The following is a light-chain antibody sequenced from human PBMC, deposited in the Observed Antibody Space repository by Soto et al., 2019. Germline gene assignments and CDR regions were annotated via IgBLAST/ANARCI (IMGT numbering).Light chain of an antibody. V-gene: IGKV3-20*01. Sequence: EIVLTQSPGTLSLSPGERATLSCRASQSVSSSYLGWYQQKPGQAPRLLIWGTSNRAGGIPDRFSGSGSGTEFTLTISRRAPEDFAVYYWQHYGSSRTFGQGTKVEIK. CDR1: QSVSSSY. J-gene: IGKJ1*01. CDR3: QHYGSSRT. CDR2: GTS.